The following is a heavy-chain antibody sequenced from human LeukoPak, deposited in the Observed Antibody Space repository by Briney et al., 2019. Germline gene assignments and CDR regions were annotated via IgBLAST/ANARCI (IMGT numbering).Heavy chain of an antibody. CDR1: GFTFSSYE. CDR2: ISSSGSTI. CDR3: ARVENHNSIAVAREFDY. J-gene: IGHJ4*02. Sequence: GESLRLSCTASGFTFSSYEMNWVRQAPGKGLEWVSYISSSGSTIYYADSVKGLFTLSQDKVQNSMYLQMNSLSAEDTAVYYCARVENHNSIAVAREFDYWGKGTLVPVSS. V-gene: IGHV3-48*03. D-gene: IGHD6-19*01.